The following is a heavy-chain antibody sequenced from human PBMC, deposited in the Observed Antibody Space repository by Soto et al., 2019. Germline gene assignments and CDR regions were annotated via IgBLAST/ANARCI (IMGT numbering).Heavy chain of an antibody. V-gene: IGHV3-11*04. CDR1: GFTFSDYY. Sequence: GGSLRLSCAASGFTFSDYYMSWIRQAPGKGLEWVSYISSSGSTMYYADSVKGRFTISRDNAKNSLYLQMNSLRDEDTAVYYCARSQEAIQLWPTSPEYYGMDVWGQGTTVTVSS. CDR2: ISSSGSTM. CDR3: ARSQEAIQLWPTSPEYYGMDV. J-gene: IGHJ6*02. D-gene: IGHD5-18*01.